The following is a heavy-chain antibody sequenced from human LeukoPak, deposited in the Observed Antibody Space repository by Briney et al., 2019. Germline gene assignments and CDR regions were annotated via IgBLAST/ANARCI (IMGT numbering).Heavy chain of an antibody. V-gene: IGHV4-59*01. CDR3: ASGGYCDSASCYPNWFDP. D-gene: IGHD2-2*01. J-gene: IGHJ5*02. CDR2: ISYSGST. CDR1: GGSISSYY. Sequence: SETLSLTCTVSGGSISSYYWSWIRQPPGKGLEWIGYISYSGSTNYNPSLKSRVTMSLDTSKNQFSLKLSSVTAADTAVYYCASGGYCDSASCYPNWFDPWGRGTLVTVSS.